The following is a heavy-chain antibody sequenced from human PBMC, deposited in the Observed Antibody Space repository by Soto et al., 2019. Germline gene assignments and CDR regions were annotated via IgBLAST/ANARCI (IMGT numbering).Heavy chain of an antibody. CDR1: GGSIRSNNR. J-gene: IGHJ4*02. D-gene: IGHD6-13*01. CDR3: ARGGGSPYHNHEFDF. V-gene: IGHV4-4*02. CDR2: IFHSGST. Sequence: SETLSLTCAVSGGSIRSNNRWSWVRQPPGKGLEWIGEIFHSGSTNYNPSLKTRVTISVDKSKNQFSLKLSSVTAADTAVYYCARGGGSPYHNHEFDFWGQGTLVTAPQ.